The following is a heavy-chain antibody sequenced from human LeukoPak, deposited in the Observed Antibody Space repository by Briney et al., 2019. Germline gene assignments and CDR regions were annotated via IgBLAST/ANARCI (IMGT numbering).Heavy chain of an antibody. Sequence: NPSETLSLTCAVYGGSFSGYYWSWIRQPPGKGLEWIGSFYYGGNTYYNPSLKSRITISVDTSKKQFSLKLSSVTAADTAVYYCARESVAAAPGYWGQGTLVTVSS. V-gene: IGHV4-34*01. J-gene: IGHJ4*02. CDR3: ARESVAAAPGY. CDR2: FYYGGNT. D-gene: IGHD6-13*01. CDR1: GGSFSGYY.